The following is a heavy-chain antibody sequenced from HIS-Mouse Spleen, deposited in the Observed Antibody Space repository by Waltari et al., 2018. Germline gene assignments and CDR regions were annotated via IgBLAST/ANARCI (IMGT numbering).Heavy chain of an antibody. Sequence: QVQLVESGGGVVQPGRSLRRSCAASGFPVRSYGMHWVRQAPGKGLEWVAVISYDGSNKYYADSVKGRFTISRDNSKNTLYLQMNSLRAEDTAVYYCAKDRGSQFDYWGQGTLVTVSS. J-gene: IGHJ4*02. CDR3: AKDRGSQFDY. CDR1: GFPVRSYG. V-gene: IGHV3-30*18. D-gene: IGHD1-26*01. CDR2: ISYDGSNK.